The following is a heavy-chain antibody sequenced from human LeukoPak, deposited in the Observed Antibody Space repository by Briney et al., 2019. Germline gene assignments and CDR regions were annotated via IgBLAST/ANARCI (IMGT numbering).Heavy chain of an antibody. CDR1: GVSISSYY. Sequence: SETLSLTCTVSGVSISSYYWSWIRQPPGKGLEWIGYIYYSGSPNYNPSLRSRVTISVDTSKNQFSLKLSSVTAADTAVYYCARGRNSAFDIWGQGTMVTVSS. V-gene: IGHV4-59*01. J-gene: IGHJ3*02. CDR3: ARGRNSAFDI. CDR2: IYYSGSP.